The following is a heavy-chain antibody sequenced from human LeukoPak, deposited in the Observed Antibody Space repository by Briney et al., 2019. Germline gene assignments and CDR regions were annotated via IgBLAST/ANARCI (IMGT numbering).Heavy chain of an antibody. V-gene: IGHV3-21*01. D-gene: IGHD3-10*02. J-gene: IGHJ6*04. CDR3: AELGITMIGGV. Sequence: GGSLRLSCAASGFTVSSNYMTWVRQAPGKGLEWVSSISSSSSYIYSADSVKGRFTISRDNAKNSLYLQMNSLRAEDTAVYYCAELGITMIGGVWGKGTTVTISS. CDR2: ISSSSSYI. CDR1: GFTVSSNY.